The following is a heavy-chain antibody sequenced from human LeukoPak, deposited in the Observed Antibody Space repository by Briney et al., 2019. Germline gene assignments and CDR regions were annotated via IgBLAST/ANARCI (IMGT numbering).Heavy chain of an antibody. Sequence: SETLSLTCAVYGGSFSGYYWSWIRQPPGKGLEWIGEINHSGSTNYNPSLKSRVTISVDTSKNQFSLKLSSVTAADTAVYYCARGVGQYYYGSGSYYNRYYYYHMDVWGKGTTVTVSS. CDR1: GGSFSGYY. CDR2: INHSGST. CDR3: ARGVGQYYYGSGSYYNRYYYYHMDV. J-gene: IGHJ6*03. V-gene: IGHV4-34*01. D-gene: IGHD3-10*01.